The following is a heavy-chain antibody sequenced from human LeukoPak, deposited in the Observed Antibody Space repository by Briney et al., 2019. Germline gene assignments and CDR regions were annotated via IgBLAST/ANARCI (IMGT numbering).Heavy chain of an antibody. CDR1: GYTFTGYD. Sequence: ASVKVTCKASGYTFTGYDINWVRQATGQGLEWMGWMNPNSGNTGYAQKFQGRVTMTRNTSISTAYMELSSLRSENTAVYYCGRVYGGYDYAIDYWGQGTLVTVSS. D-gene: IGHD5-12*01. CDR2: MNPNSGNT. CDR3: GRVYGGYDYAIDY. V-gene: IGHV1-8*01. J-gene: IGHJ4*02.